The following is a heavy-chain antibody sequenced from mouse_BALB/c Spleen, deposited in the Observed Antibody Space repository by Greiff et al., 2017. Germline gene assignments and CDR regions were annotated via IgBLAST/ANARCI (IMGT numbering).Heavy chain of an antibody. J-gene: IGHJ4*01. D-gene: IGHD2-1*01. CDR2: IDPENGNT. CDR1: GFNIKDYY. V-gene: IGHV14-1*02. Sequence: EVQVVESGAELVRPGALVKLSCKASGFNIKDYYMHWVKQRPEQGLEWIGWIDPENGNTIYDPKFQGKASITADTSSNTAYLQLSSLTSEDTAVYYCARRGIYYGTFYAMDYWGQGTSVTVSS. CDR3: ARRGIYYGTFYAMDY.